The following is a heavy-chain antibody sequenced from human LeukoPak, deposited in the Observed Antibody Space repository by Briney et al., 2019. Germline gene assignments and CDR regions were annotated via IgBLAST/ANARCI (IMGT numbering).Heavy chain of an antibody. J-gene: IGHJ4*02. CDR3: AFHRRGGPFDY. Sequence: ASVKISCKASGYTFTSYGISWVRQAPGQGLEWMGGIIPIFGTANYAQKFQGRVTITTDESTSTAYMELSSLRSEDTAVYYCAFHRRGGPFDYWGQGTLVTVSS. CDR2: IIPIFGTA. D-gene: IGHD3-10*01. V-gene: IGHV1-69*05. CDR1: GYTFTSYG.